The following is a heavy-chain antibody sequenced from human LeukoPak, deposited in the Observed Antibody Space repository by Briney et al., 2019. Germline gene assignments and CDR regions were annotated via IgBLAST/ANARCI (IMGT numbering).Heavy chain of an antibody. CDR3: ARDLLRGESGSWFEAFDI. Sequence: SETLSLTCTVSGDSLSSGPYLWNWVRQPAGKGLEWIGRISTRGTTTYHPSLKSRLTLSVDTSNNQFSLSLNSVTAADTAIYYCARDLLRGESGSWFEAFDIWGQGTMVTVSS. CDR2: ISTRGTT. V-gene: IGHV4-61*02. D-gene: IGHD6-13*01. J-gene: IGHJ3*02. CDR1: GDSLSSGPYL.